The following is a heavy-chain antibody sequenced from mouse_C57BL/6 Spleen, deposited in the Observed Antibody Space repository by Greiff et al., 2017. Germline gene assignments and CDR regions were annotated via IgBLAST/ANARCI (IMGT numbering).Heavy chain of an antibody. CDR3: ASVGYYGSSYLFAY. CDR2: INPNNGGT. D-gene: IGHD1-1*01. CDR1: GYTFTDYN. Sequence: EVQVVESGPELVKPGASVKMSCKASGYTFTDYNMHWVKQSHGKSLEWIGYINPNNGGTSYNQKFKGKATLTVNKSSSTAYMELRSLTSEDSAVYYCASVGYYGSSYLFAYWGQGTLVTVSA. V-gene: IGHV1-22*01. J-gene: IGHJ3*01.